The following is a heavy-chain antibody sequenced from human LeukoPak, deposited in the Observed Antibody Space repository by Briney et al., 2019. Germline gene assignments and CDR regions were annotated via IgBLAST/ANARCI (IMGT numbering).Heavy chain of an antibody. J-gene: IGHJ3*02. CDR3: VSSAGPQSLEWLSSDAFDI. V-gene: IGHV4-59*01. D-gene: IGHD3-3*01. Sequence: SEALSLTCTVSGGSISSYYWSWIRQPPGKGLEWIGYIYYSGSTNYDPSLKSRVTISVDTSKNQFSLKLSSVTAADTAVYYCVSSAGPQSLEWLSSDAFDIWGQGTMVTVSS. CDR2: IYYSGST. CDR1: GGSISSYY.